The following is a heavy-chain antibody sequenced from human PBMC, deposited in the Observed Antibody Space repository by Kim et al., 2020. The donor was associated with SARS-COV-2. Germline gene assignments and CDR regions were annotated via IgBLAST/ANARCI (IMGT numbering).Heavy chain of an antibody. CDR1: GGSISSYY. CDR3: ARAGTYCVGDCYYYGMDV. V-gene: IGHV4-59*12. J-gene: IGHJ6*02. Sequence: SETLSLTCTVSGGSISSYYWSWIRQPPGKGLEWIGYIYYSGSTNYNPSLKSRVTISVDTSKNQFSLKLSSVTAADTAVYYCARAGTYCVGDCYYYGMDVWGPGTTLTVS. CDR2: IYYSGST. D-gene: IGHD2-21*01.